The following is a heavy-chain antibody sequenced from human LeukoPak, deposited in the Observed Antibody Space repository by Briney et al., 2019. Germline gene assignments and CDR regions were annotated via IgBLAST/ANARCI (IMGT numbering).Heavy chain of an antibody. Sequence: SETLSVTCAVYGGSFIGYYWSWIRQPRGKGLEWIGEINHSGSTNYNPSLKSRVTISVDTSKNQFSLKLSSVTAADTAVYYCARGYGDYQGGLYYFDYWGQGTLVTVSS. CDR3: ARGYGDYQGGLYYFDY. D-gene: IGHD4-17*01. V-gene: IGHV4-34*01. CDR2: INHSGST. CDR1: GGSFIGYY. J-gene: IGHJ4*02.